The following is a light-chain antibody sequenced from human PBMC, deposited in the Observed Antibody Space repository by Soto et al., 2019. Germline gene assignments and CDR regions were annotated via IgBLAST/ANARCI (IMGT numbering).Light chain of an antibody. CDR1: SSDVGGYNY. Sequence: QSALTQPASVSGSPGQSITISCTGTSSDVGGYNYVSWYQHHPGKAPKLMIYDVSNRPSGVSNRFSGSKSGNTASLTISGLQAEDEADYYCSSYTSSSTGVFGTGTKVTVL. J-gene: IGLJ1*01. CDR2: DVS. CDR3: SSYTSSSTGV. V-gene: IGLV2-14*03.